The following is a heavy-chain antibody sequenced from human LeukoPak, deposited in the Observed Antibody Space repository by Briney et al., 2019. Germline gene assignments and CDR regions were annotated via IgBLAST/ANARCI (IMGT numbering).Heavy chain of an antibody. V-gene: IGHV1-46*01. CDR2: INPGGDNT. D-gene: IGHD5-24*01. CDR1: GYTFTNCY. CDR3: ARIRDGYNDAYDI. Sequence: GASVKVSCKASGYTFTNCYIHWVRQAPGQGLEWMGLINPGGDNTDYAQNFQGRVTMTRDTSTSTVYMGLSSLRSEDTAVYYCARIRDGYNDAYDIWGQGTMVTVSS. J-gene: IGHJ3*02.